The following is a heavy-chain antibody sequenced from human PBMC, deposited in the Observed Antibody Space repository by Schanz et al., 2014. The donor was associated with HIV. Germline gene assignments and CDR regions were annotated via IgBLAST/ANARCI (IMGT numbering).Heavy chain of an antibody. V-gene: IGHV3-74*01. CDR1: GFPFGYAW. CDR2: INNDGSST. CDR3: AREYYSRNWNWFDP. D-gene: IGHD6-13*01. Sequence: EVQLMESGGGLVKPGGSLRLSCAPSGFPFGYAWMSWVRQAPGKGLVWVSRINNDGSSTSYADSVKGRFTISRDNAKNTLYLQMNSLRAEDTAVYYCAREYYSRNWNWFDPWGQGTLVTVSS. J-gene: IGHJ5*02.